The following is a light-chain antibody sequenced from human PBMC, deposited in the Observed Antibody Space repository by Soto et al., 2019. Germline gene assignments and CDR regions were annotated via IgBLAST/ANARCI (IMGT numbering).Light chain of an antibody. CDR3: TSYTTSSTRV. V-gene: IGLV2-14*01. CDR2: EVT. Sequence: QSVLTQPASVSGSPGQSIAISCTGTSSDVGIYNYVSWYQQHPGKVPKLIIYEVTNRPSGVSNRFSGSKSGNTASLIISGLQAEDEADYDCTSYTTSSTRVFGTGTKLTVL. CDR1: SSDVGIYNY. J-gene: IGLJ1*01.